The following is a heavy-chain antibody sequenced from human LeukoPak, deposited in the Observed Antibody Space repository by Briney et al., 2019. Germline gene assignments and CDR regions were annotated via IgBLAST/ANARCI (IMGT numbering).Heavy chain of an antibody. Sequence: SETLSLTCTVSGGSISSYYWSWIRQPPGKGLEWIGYIYYSGSTNYNPSLKSRVTISVDTSKNQFSLKLSSVTAADTAVYYCASLYCSSTSCWFDYWGQGTLVTVSS. J-gene: IGHJ4*02. CDR2: IYYSGST. CDR1: GGSISSYY. V-gene: IGHV4-59*01. CDR3: ASLYCSSTSCWFDY. D-gene: IGHD2-2*01.